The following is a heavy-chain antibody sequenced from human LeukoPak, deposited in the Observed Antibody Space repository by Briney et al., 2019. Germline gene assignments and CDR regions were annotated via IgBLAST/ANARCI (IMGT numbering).Heavy chain of an antibody. CDR1: GGSISSSSYY. CDR2: ISYSGST. Sequence: PSETLSLTCTVSGGSISSSSYYWGWIRQPPGKGLEWIGSISYSGSTYYNPSLRSRVTISVDTSKNQFSLRLSSVTAADTAVYYCAGHYDSSGYYYSDAFDIWGQGTMVTVSS. V-gene: IGHV4-39*01. D-gene: IGHD3-22*01. J-gene: IGHJ3*02. CDR3: AGHYDSSGYYYSDAFDI.